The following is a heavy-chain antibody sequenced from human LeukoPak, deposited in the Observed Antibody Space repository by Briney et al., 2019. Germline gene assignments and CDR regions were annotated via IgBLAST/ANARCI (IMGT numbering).Heavy chain of an antibody. V-gene: IGHV4-30-4*08. CDR3: AREDCSGGSCYSGALDY. J-gene: IGHJ4*02. CDR2: IYYSGST. D-gene: IGHD2-15*01. CDR1: GGSISSGGYY. Sequence: SETLSLTCTVSGGSISSGGYYWNWIRQHPGKGLEWIGYIYYSGSTYYNPSLKSRVTISVDTSKNQFSLKLSSVTAADTAVYYCAREDCSGGSCYSGALDYWGQGTLVTVSS.